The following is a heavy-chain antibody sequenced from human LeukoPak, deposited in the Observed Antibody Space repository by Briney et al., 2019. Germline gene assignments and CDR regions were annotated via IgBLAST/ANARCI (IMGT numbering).Heavy chain of an antibody. J-gene: IGHJ2*01. CDR2: INPNSGGT. D-gene: IGHD6-19*01. Sequence: ASVKVSCKASGYTFTGYYMHWVRQAPGQGLEWMGWINPNSGGTNYAQKFQGWVTMTRDTSISTAYMELSRLRSDDTAVYYCARMADSSGWYRNWYFDLWGRGTLVTVSS. CDR1: GYTFTGYY. CDR3: ARMADSSGWYRNWYFDL. V-gene: IGHV1-2*04.